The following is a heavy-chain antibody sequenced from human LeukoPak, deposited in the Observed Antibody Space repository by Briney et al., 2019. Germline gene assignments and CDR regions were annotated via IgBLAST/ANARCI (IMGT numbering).Heavy chain of an antibody. J-gene: IGHJ5*02. CDR1: GFTVSSNY. CDR2: MYSGGKT. D-gene: IGHD6-13*01. Sequence: PGGSLRLSCAASGFTVSSNYMSWVRQAPGKGLEWVSVMYSGGKTYYADSVKGRFTISGDNSKDTLHLQMNSLRAEDTAVYYCVREGYNNTWYRSWGQGTLVTVSS. CDR3: VREGYNNTWYRS. V-gene: IGHV3-53*01.